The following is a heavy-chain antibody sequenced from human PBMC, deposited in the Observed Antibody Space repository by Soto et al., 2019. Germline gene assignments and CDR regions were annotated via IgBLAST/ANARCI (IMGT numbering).Heavy chain of an antibody. CDR1: GFTFSSYG. Sequence: GGSLRLSCAPSGFTFSSYGMHWARQAPGKGLEWVAVIWYDGSNKVYADSVKGRFTISRDNSKNTLYLQMNSLRAEDTAVYYCARDLSGDYGALDTWGQGTMITVSS. CDR3: ARDLSGDYGALDT. CDR2: IWYDGSNK. D-gene: IGHD4-17*01. J-gene: IGHJ3*02. V-gene: IGHV3-33*01.